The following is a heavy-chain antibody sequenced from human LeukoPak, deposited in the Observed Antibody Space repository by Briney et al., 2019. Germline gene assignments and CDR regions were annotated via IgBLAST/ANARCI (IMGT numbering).Heavy chain of an antibody. CDR1: GFTFSNYW. Sequence: GGSLRLSCAASGFTFSNYWMHWVRQAPGKGLVWVSRINGDGSRTNYADSVKGRLTISRDNAKNTLYLQMSILRVEDTALYYCARDFGAPAPWGQGTLVTVSS. CDR2: INGDGSRT. V-gene: IGHV3-74*01. CDR3: ARDFGAPAP. D-gene: IGHD3-3*01. J-gene: IGHJ5*02.